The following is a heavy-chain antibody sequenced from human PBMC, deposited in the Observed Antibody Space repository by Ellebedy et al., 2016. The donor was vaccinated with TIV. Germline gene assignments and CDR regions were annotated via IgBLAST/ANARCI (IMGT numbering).Heavy chain of an antibody. CDR3: VRASGWLLSR. CDR1: GFTFSDHN. D-gene: IGHD3-9*01. CDR2: IRSKANGYTT. J-gene: IGHJ4*02. V-gene: IGHV3-72*01. Sequence: GGSLRLXXVGSGFTFSDHNMDWVRQAPGKGLEWLGRIRSKANGYTTDYAASIKGRSIISRDDSKSSLYLQMSSLKIEDTAMYYCVRASGWLLSRWGQGTLVAVSS.